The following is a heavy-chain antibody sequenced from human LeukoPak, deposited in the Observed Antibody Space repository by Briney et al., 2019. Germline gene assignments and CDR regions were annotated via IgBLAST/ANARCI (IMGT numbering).Heavy chain of an antibody. Sequence: PSETLSLTCTVSGDSVSSSGFFWTWIRQHPEKGLEWIGYITNSGSSYYNPSLKSRASISVDTTKNQFSLRLTYVTAADTAVYYCARHYSITGGRLSGYWLDPWGQGTLVTVSS. D-gene: IGHD7-27*01. V-gene: IGHV4-31*03. CDR3: ARHYSITGGRLSGYWLDP. CDR2: ITNSGSS. CDR1: GDSVSSSGFF. J-gene: IGHJ5*02.